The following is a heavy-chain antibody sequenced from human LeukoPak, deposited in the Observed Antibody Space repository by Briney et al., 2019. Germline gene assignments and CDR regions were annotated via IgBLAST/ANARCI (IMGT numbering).Heavy chain of an antibody. CDR3: ASKRYCSGGSCYSHYYYYYMDV. D-gene: IGHD2-15*01. CDR1: GGSFSGYY. V-gene: IGHV4-34*01. CDR2: INHSGST. Sequence: SETLSLTCAVYGGSFSGYYWSWIRQPPGKGLEWIGEINHSGSTNYNPSPKSRVTISVDTSKNQFSLKLSSVTAAGTAVYYCASKRYCSGGSCYSHYYYYYMDVWGKGTTVTVSS. J-gene: IGHJ6*03.